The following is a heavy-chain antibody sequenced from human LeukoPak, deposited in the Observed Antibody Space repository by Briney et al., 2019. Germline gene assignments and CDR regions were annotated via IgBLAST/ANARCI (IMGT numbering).Heavy chain of an antibody. Sequence: PGGSLRLSCAASGFAFSSYSMNWVRQAPGKGLEWVSSISSGTSYIYYADSVKGRFTISRDNAKNSLYMQMNSLRAEVSAVYYCARAGNYYGRHTNWFDPWGQGTLVTVSS. CDR2: ISSGTSYI. D-gene: IGHD3-10*01. CDR1: GFAFSSYS. J-gene: IGHJ5*02. CDR3: ARAGNYYGRHTNWFDP. V-gene: IGHV3-21*01.